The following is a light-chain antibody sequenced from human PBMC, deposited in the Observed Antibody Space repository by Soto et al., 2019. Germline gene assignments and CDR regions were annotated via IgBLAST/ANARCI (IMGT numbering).Light chain of an antibody. V-gene: IGKV4-1*01. CDR1: RNIFYSSNNEDY. CDR2: EAS. J-gene: IGKJ1*01. CDR3: QQYYGSWT. Sequence: DIVMTQSPDSLAVSLGERATINCKSSRNIFYSSNNEDYLAWYQQKPGQPPKLLFYEASIRQSGVPDRFSGSGSGTYFTLTISSLQAEDVAVYYCQQYYGSWTFGQGTKVEIK.